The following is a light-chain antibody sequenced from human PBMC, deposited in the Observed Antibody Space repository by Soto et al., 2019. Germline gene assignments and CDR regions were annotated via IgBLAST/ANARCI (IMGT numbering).Light chain of an antibody. J-gene: IGKJ5*01. CDR3: QQYENLPIT. Sequence: DIQMTQSPSSLSASVGDRVSITCQASQDIGNYLNWYQQIPGKAPKLLIFDASNLESGVPSRFSGSGSGTDFTFTISSLEPEDIATYYCQQYENLPITFGQGTRLEIK. V-gene: IGKV1-33*01. CDR2: DAS. CDR1: QDIGNY.